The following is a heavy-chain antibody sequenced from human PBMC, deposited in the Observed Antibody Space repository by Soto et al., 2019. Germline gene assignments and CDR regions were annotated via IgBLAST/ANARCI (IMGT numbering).Heavy chain of an antibody. CDR2: ISSSSSTI. CDR1: GFTFSSYS. D-gene: IGHD2-2*01. V-gene: IGHV3-48*01. Sequence: GGSLRLACAASGFTFSSYSMNWVRQAPGKGLEWVSYISSSSSTIYYADSVKGRFTISRDNTKNSLYLHRNSLRAEHTAVYYSARDQSSYATFDYWGRGT. J-gene: IGHJ4*02. CDR3: ARDQSSYATFDY.